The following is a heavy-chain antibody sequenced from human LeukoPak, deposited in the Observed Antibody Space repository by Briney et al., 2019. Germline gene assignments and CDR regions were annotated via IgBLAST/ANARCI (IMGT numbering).Heavy chain of an antibody. CDR2: ISGSAGST. V-gene: IGHV3-23*01. CDR1: GFIFSNYA. CDR3: AKTARYYDSSDYSIFDI. D-gene: IGHD3-22*01. J-gene: IGHJ3*02. Sequence: GGSLRLSCAASGFIFSNYAMSWVRQAPGKGLEWVSVISGSAGSTDYADSVKGRFTISRDNSKNTLYLQMKSLRAEDTAVFYCAKTARYYDSSDYSIFDIWGQGTMVTVSS.